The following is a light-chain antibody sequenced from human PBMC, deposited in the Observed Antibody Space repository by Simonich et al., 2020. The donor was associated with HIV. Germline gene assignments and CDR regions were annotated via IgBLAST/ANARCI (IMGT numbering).Light chain of an antibody. CDR3: MQALQTPWT. CDR2: LGA. J-gene: IGKJ1*01. V-gene: IGKV2-28*01. Sequence: IVMTQSPLSLPITPGEPDSISCKSSQSLLHINAYNYLYWSLQKPGQSPPLLIYLGAKRASGFPDRFSGSGSGTDFTLKITRVEAEDVGVYYCMQALQTPWTFGQGTKVEIK. CDR1: QSLLHINAYNY.